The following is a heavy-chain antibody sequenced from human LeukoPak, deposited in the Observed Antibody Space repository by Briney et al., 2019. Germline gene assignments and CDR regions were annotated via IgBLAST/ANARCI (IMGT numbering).Heavy chain of an antibody. Sequence: GGSLRLYCEASGITFGNNWKHWVREGSGKGLVWISRINSDGGGATYADSVKGRFTVSRDNAKNTLYLQMNSLRAEDTAVYYCARDVPHNWSDTWGQGTLVTVSS. CDR2: INSDGGGA. J-gene: IGHJ5*02. V-gene: IGHV3-74*01. CDR3: ARDVPHNWSDT. CDR1: GITFGNNW.